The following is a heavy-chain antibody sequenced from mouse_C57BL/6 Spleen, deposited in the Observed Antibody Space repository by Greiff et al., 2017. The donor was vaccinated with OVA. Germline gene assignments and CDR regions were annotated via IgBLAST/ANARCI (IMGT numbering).Heavy chain of an antibody. J-gene: IGHJ4*01. CDR2: IRNKANNHAT. V-gene: IGHV6-6*01. D-gene: IGHD1-1*01. CDR3: TAVVEDAMDY. Sequence: EVKLVESGGGLVQPGGSMKLSCAASGFTFSDAWMDWVRQSPEKGLEWVAEIRNKANNHATYYAVSVKGRFTISRDESKSSVYLQMISLRAEGTGIYYCTAVVEDAMDYWGQGTSVTVSS. CDR1: GFTFSDAW.